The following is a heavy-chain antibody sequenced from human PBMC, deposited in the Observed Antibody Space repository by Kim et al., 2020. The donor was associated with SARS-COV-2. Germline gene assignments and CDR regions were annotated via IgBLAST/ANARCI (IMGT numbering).Heavy chain of an antibody. CDR1: GFTFRTSA. CDR2: IDAGGSNT. D-gene: IGHD4-17*01. J-gene: IGHJ4*02. Sequence: GGSLRLSCVASGFTFRTSAMYWVLQAPGEGLEWISAIDAGGSNTYYADSVRGRFTISRDNPKNTLYLQMSSLTADDTAVYYCAKVPSTVVTPAFDYWGQG. V-gene: IGHV3-23*01. CDR3: AKVPSTVVTPAFDY.